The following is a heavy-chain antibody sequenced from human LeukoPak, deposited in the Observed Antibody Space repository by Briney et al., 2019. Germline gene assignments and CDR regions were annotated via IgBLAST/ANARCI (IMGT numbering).Heavy chain of an antibody. V-gene: IGHV3-30*04. CDR2: ISYDGSNK. J-gene: IGHJ5*02. D-gene: IGHD2-2*01. CDR1: GFTFSSYA. CDR3: AREDIVVVPAAPGPGGWVDP. Sequence: PAGTLSFSCAAYGFTFSSYALHWVRQAPGKGLEWVAVISYDGSNKYYADSVKGRFTISRDNSKTTLYLQMNSLRAEDTAVYYCAREDIVVVPAAPGPGGWVDPWGQGTLVTVSS.